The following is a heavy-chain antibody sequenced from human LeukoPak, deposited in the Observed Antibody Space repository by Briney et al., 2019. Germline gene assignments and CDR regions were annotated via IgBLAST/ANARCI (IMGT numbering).Heavy chain of an antibody. CDR2: MSHNRGT. V-gene: IGHV4-38-2*01. D-gene: IGHD3-10*01. Sequence: MPSETLSLTCAVSGHSISTGYYWGWIRQPPGKGLEWIGSMSHNRGTYYNPSLKSRLTISMDTSKNQISLRLTSVTAADTAVYYCASYYASGVSAYNNYGMDVWGKGTTVTVSS. CDR3: ASYYASGVSAYNNYGMDV. CDR1: GHSISTGYY. J-gene: IGHJ6*04.